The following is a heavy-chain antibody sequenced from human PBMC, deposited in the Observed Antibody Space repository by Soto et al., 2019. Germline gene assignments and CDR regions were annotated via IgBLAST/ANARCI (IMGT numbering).Heavy chain of an antibody. Sequence: QVQLVQSGPEVRKPGASVKVSCKASGYIFSRYGISWVRQAPGQGLEWMAWISGYNGNTKFGERVQGRVNVTTDTSPSTAYMEVRSLRSDDTAVYYCAREAAAERNYYGLDVWGQGTTVIVSS. CDR2: ISGYNGNT. CDR3: AREAAAERNYYGLDV. V-gene: IGHV1-18*04. D-gene: IGHD6-13*01. J-gene: IGHJ6*02. CDR1: GYIFSRYG.